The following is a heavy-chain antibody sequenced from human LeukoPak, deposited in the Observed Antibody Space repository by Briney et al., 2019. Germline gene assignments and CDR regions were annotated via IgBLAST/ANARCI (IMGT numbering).Heavy chain of an antibody. CDR1: GYTFTGYY. J-gene: IGHJ6*03. CDR2: INPNSGGT. Sequence: AASVKVSCKASGYTFTGYYMHWVRQAPGQGLEWMGWINPNSGGTNYAQKFQGRVTMTRDTSISTAYMELSRLRSDDTAVYYCARDSRNIAVAGTYYYYYMDVWGKGTTVTISS. CDR3: ARDSRNIAVAGTYYYYYMDV. D-gene: IGHD6-19*01. V-gene: IGHV1-2*02.